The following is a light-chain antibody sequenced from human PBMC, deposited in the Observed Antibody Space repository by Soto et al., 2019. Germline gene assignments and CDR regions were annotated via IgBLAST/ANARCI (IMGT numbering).Light chain of an antibody. CDR2: GAS. CDR1: QSVSSN. J-gene: IGKJ1*01. V-gene: IGKV3-15*01. Sequence: EIVLTQSPGTLSLSPGERATLSCRASQSVSSNVAWYQQKPGQAPRLLIYGASTRASGIPARFSGSGSGTEFTLTISSLQSEDFAVYYCQQCNNWPRTFGQGTKVDI. CDR3: QQCNNWPRT.